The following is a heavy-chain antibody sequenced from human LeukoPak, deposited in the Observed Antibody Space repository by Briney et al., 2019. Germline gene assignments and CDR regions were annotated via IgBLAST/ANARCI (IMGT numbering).Heavy chain of an antibody. CDR3: ARTPIDYGGNYLMDV. V-gene: IGHV1-69*13. CDR1: GGTFSNYA. D-gene: IGHD4-23*01. CDR2: IIPIFGTT. Sequence: SVKVSCKASGGTFSNYAISWVRQAPGQGLEWMGGIIPIFGTTNYAQKFQGRVTITADESTSTAYMELSSLRSEDTAVYYCARTPIDYGGNYLMDVWGKGTTVTISS. J-gene: IGHJ6*03.